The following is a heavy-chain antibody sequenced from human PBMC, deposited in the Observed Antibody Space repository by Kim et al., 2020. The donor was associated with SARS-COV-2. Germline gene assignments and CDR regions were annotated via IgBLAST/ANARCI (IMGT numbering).Heavy chain of an antibody. D-gene: IGHD6-19*01. J-gene: IGHJ3*02. V-gene: IGHV5-51*01. CDR1: GYSFTSYW. CDR2: IYPGDSDT. Sequence: GESLKISCKGSGYSFTSYWIGWVRQMPGKGLEWMGIIYPGDSDTRYRSSFQGQVTISADKSISTAYLQWSSLKASDTAMYYCAREQWLYAFDIWGQGTMVTVSS. CDR3: AREQWLYAFDI.